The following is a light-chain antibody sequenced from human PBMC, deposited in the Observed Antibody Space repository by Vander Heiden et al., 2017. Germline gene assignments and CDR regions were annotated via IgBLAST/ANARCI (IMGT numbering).Light chain of an antibody. CDR2: EAS. V-gene: IGKV3-11*01. J-gene: IGKJ1*01. Sequence: DIVFTQSPATLSLSPGDRATLSCRASQSISSYLDWYQQKPGQAPRLLIDEASNRETGIPARFSGSGSGTDFTLTISSLEPEDFAVYYCQQRSNWPPWTFGQGTKVEIK. CDR3: QQRSNWPPWT. CDR1: QSISSY.